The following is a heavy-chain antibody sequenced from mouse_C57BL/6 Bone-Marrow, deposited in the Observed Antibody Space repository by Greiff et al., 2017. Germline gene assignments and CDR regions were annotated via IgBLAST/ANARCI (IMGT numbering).Heavy chain of an antibody. CDR1: GFTFSSYA. CDR3: TRDYYYGSSPFAD. J-gene: IGHJ3*01. D-gene: IGHD1-1*01. Sequence: EVKLMESGEGLVKPGGSLKLSCAASGFTFSSYAMSWVRQTPEKRLEWVADLSSGSDYIYYADTVKGRFTISIDNARNTLYLQMSLLKSEDTAMYYCTRDYYYGSSPFADWGQGTLVTVSA. V-gene: IGHV5-9-1*02. CDR2: LSSGSDYI.